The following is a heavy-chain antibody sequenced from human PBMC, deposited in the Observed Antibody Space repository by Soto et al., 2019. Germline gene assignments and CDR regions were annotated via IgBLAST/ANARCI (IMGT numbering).Heavy chain of an antibody. J-gene: IGHJ4*02. CDR1: GYTFTSND. CDR3: AIVISDY. V-gene: IGHV1-8*01. CDR2: MNPNSGNT. D-gene: IGHD2-21*01. Sequence: QVQLVQSGAEVKKPGASVKVSCKASGYTFTSNDINWVRQATGQGIEWMGWMNPNSGNTGYAQKFQGRVTMTRNISKSTAYMELSTLRSEDTAVYDCAIVISDYWGQGTLVTVSS.